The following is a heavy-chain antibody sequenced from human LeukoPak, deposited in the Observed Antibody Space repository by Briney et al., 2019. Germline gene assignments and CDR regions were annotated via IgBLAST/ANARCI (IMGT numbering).Heavy chain of an antibody. CDR1: GGSISSSSYY. CDR2: IYYSGST. D-gene: IGHD3-3*01. CDR3: ARDPIGVVIGNTNWFDP. V-gene: IGHV4-39*07. Sequence: SETLSLTCTVSGGSISSSSYYWDWIRQPPGKGLEWIGSIYYSGSTYYNPSLKSRVTISVDTSKNQFSLKLSSVTAADTAVYYCARDPIGVVIGNTNWFDPWGQGTLVTVSS. J-gene: IGHJ5*02.